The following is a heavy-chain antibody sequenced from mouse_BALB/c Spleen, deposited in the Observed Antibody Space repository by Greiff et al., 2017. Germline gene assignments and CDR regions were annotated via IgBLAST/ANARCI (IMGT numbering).Heavy chain of an antibody. D-gene: IGHD1-2*01. CDR3: ARSSITTAPWFAY. J-gene: IGHJ3*01. CDR1: GFTFSSFG. Sequence: EVKLQESGGGLVQPGGSRKLSCAASGFTFSSFGMHWVRQAPEKGLEWVAYISSGSSTIYYADTVKGRFTISRDNPKNTLFLQMTSLRSEDTAMYYCARSSITTAPWFAYWGQGTLVTVSA. CDR2: ISSGSSTI. V-gene: IGHV5-17*02.